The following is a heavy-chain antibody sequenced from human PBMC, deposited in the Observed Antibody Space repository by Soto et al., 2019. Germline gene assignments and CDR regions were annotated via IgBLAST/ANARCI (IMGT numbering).Heavy chain of an antibody. J-gene: IGHJ5*01. D-gene: IGHD6-19*01. CDR2: ISSSGSTI. CDR3: ARWRYGPFTRSCSPRGWFDS. CDR1: GFTFSDYS. Sequence: GSLLLSCTASGFTFSDYSMSWVRQAPGKGLEWVSYISSSGSTIYYADSVKVRFTISRDNAKNSLYLQMNSLRAEDTAVYYCARWRYGPFTRSCSPRGWFDSWGQGTLVTVSS. V-gene: IGHV3-48*04.